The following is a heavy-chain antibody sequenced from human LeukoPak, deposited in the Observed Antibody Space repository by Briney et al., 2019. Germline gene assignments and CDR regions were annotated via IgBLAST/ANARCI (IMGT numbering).Heavy chain of an antibody. CDR1: GFTFSSYA. Sequence: GGSLRLSCAASGFTFSSYAMSWVRQAPGKGLEWVSLISGSGGDTYYADSVKGRFTISRGNSKNTLYLQMNSLRAEDTAVYYCALGRDGYNWAAYWGQGTLVTVSS. CDR3: ALGRDGYNWAAY. D-gene: IGHD5-24*01. J-gene: IGHJ4*02. CDR2: ISGSGGDT. V-gene: IGHV3-23*01.